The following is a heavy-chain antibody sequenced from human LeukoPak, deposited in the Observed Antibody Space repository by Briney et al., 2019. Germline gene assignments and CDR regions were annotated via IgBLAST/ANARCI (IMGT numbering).Heavy chain of an antibody. CDR3: TTALNFDILTGLHQPIAAFDV. V-gene: IGHV3-15*01. CDR2: IKSTRDGGAT. D-gene: IGHD3-9*01. CDR1: GFTFKNAW. Sequence: SGGSLRLSCEASGFTFKNAWMIWVRQAPGKGPEWVGRIKSTRDGGATEYAAPVKGRFTISRDDSKNTVYLQMSSLITDDTGVYYCTTALNFDILTGLHQPIAAFDVWGQGTLVTVSS. J-gene: IGHJ3*01.